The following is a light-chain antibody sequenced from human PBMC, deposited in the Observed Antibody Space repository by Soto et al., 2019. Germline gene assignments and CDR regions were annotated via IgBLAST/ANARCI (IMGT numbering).Light chain of an antibody. CDR1: QSISGSY. Sequence: EIVLAQAPGTLSLSPGERATVSCTASQSISGSYLAWYQQKPGQAPRVVIYGVSRRATGIPDRFSGSGSGTDFTLTISRLEPEECAVYYCQQYGSSPITFGQGTQLEIK. CDR3: QQYGSSPIT. J-gene: IGKJ5*01. CDR2: GVS. V-gene: IGKV3-20*01.